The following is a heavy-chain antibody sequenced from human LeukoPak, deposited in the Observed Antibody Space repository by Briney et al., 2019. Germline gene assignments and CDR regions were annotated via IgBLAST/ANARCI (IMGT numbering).Heavy chain of an antibody. CDR1: GYTFTSYG. Sequence: ASVKVSCKASGYTFTSYGISWVRQAPGQGLEWKGWISAYNGNTNYAQKLQGRVTMTTDTSTSTAYMELRSLRSDDTAVYYCARVESDYYDSSGYYRPLGAFDIWGQGTMVTVSS. D-gene: IGHD3-22*01. V-gene: IGHV1-18*01. J-gene: IGHJ3*02. CDR2: ISAYNGNT. CDR3: ARVESDYYDSSGYYRPLGAFDI.